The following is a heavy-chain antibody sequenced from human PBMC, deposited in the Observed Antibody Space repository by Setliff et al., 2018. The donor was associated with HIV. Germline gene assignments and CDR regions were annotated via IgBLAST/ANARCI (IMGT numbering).Heavy chain of an antibody. Sequence: SETLSLTCTVSGGSISSSSYYWGWIRQTPGKGLEWIGEMNQSGTTNYNPSLKSRVTMSIDTSERQFSLGLSSVTAADTAVYFCARGRGSSSSWPIDYWGQGTLVTVSS. D-gene: IGHD6-13*01. J-gene: IGHJ4*02. CDR1: GGSISSSSYY. CDR2: MNQSGTT. V-gene: IGHV4-39*07. CDR3: ARGRGSSSSWPIDY.